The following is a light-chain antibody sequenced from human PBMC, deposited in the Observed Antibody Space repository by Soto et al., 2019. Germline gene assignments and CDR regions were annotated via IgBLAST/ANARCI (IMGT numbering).Light chain of an antibody. CDR1: QSISSY. Sequence: EIQMTQSPSFLSASVGDRVTITCRASQSISSYLNWYQQKPGKAPKLLIYAASSLQSGVPSRFSGSGSGTDFTLTISSLQPADVATYYCQQRDSTPLYTFGRGTKLEIK. V-gene: IGKV1-39*01. J-gene: IGKJ2*01. CDR2: AAS. CDR3: QQRDSTPLYT.